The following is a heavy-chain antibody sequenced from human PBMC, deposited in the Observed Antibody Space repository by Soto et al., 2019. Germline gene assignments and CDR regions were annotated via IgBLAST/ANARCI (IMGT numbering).Heavy chain of an antibody. CDR2: INHSGST. D-gene: IGHD2-8*02. Sequence: QVQLQQWGAGLLKPSETLSLTCAVYGGSFSGYYWTWIRQPPGTGLEWIGEINHSGSTNYNPSLKXXVAISVDTSKNPFALKLTSVTAADTAVYYCARDKITGLFDCWGQGTLVTVSS. J-gene: IGHJ4*02. V-gene: IGHV4-34*01. CDR3: ARDKITGLFDC. CDR1: GGSFSGYY.